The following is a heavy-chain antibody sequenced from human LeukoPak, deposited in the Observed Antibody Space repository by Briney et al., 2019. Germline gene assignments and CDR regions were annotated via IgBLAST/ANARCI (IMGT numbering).Heavy chain of an antibody. CDR3: AKDTCGDNCYSHFDF. D-gene: IGHD2-21*02. CDR1: GFVFNSYT. Sequence: PGGSLRLSCEASGFVFNSYTMTWVRQAPGKGLEWVSSLSGSGISTYYADSVKGRFTISRDNSKNTLYLQMSSLRAEDTAVYYCAKDTCGDNCYSHFDFWGQGTLVTVSS. V-gene: IGHV3-23*01. CDR2: LSGSGIST. J-gene: IGHJ4*02.